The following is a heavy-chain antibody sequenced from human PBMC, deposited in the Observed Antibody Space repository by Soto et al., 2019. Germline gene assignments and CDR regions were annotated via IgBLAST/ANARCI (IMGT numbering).Heavy chain of an antibody. CDR3: AGVALTLIRGSKVDFYSMDV. CDR2: ISVYNGNK. V-gene: IGHV1-18*01. D-gene: IGHD3-10*01. Sequence: PLVQSGGEVKEPGASVQVSCKASGYTFNNYGITWVRQAPGQGLEWMGWISVYNGNKNYAKKVQGRVSMTADTTTRRAFMELRSLPSDDTAVYFCAGVALTLIRGSKVDFYSMDVWGQGTTVTVSS. J-gene: IGHJ6*02. CDR1: GYTFNNYG.